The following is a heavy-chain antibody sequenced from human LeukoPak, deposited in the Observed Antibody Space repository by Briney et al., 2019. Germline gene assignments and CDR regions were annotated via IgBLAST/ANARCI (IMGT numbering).Heavy chain of an antibody. CDR2: INPNSGGT. CDR1: GYTFTGYY. Sequence: ASVKVSCKASGYTFTGYYMHWVRQAPGQGLEWMGRINPNSGGTNYAQKFQGRVTMTRDTSISTAYMELSRLRSDDTAVYYCAGDGYGDSRRYFDYWGQGTLVTVSS. D-gene: IGHD4-17*01. V-gene: IGHV1-2*06. CDR3: AGDGYGDSRRYFDY. J-gene: IGHJ4*02.